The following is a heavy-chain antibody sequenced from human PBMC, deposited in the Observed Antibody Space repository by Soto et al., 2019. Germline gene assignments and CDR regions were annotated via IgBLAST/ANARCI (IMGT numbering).Heavy chain of an antibody. CDR3: ARRRDGYNSASDS. V-gene: IGHV1-69*13. J-gene: IGHJ3*01. Sequence: SVKVSCKASGCTFSNYAINWVRQAPGLGLEWMGLVTPKLATAKHAQKFQGRVTITADESASTAYMYVSSLRSEDTAVYFCARRRDGYNSASDSWGQGTLVTAS. CDR1: GCTFSNYA. CDR2: VTPKLATA. D-gene: IGHD5-12*01.